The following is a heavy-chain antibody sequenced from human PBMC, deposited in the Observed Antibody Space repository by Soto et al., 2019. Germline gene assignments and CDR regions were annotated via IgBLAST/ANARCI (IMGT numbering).Heavy chain of an antibody. Sequence: GGSLRLSCAASGFKFSNYWMSWVRQAPGKGLEWVGNIKHDTSEAHYADSVKGRFTITRDNIKNFLFLQMNGLRADDTASYYCARDGLLFSGPYRPSRFDYWGLGTLVTVS. D-gene: IGHD3-16*02. J-gene: IGHJ4*02. CDR1: GFKFSNYW. CDR2: IKHDTSEA. CDR3: ARDGLLFSGPYRPSRFDY. V-gene: IGHV3-7*03.